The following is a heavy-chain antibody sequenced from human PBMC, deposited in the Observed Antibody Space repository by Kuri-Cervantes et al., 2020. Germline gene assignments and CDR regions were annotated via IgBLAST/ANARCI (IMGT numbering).Heavy chain of an antibody. CDR1: GGTFSSYA. CDR3: AALIAATGPTPFDY. Sequence: SVTVSCQASGGTFSSYAISWVRQAPGQGLVWMGGIIPIFGPAYYAQKFQGRVTLTADESTSTANMELSSLRSEDTAVYSCAALIAATGPTPFDYWGQGTLVTVSS. V-gene: IGHV1-69*13. D-gene: IGHD6-13*01. CDR2: IIPIFGPA. J-gene: IGHJ4*02.